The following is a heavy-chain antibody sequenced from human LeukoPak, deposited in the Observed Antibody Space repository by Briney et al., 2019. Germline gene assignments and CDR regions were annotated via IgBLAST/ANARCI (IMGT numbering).Heavy chain of an antibody. CDR1: GFMFIDYG. CDR3: ARGARYSYFDY. V-gene: IGHV3-23*01. Sequence: AGASLRLSCAASGFMFIDYGMSWVRQAPGKGLEWVSVISGSGSSTYYADSVKGRFTISRDNSKNTLFLQMNSLRAEDTAVYYCARGARYSYFDYWGQGTLVTVSS. D-gene: IGHD1-1*01. CDR2: ISGSGSST. J-gene: IGHJ4*02.